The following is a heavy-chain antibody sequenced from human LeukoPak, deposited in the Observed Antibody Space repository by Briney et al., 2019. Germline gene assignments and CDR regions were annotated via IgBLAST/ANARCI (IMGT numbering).Heavy chain of an antibody. CDR3: ARDGTSTDDY. D-gene: IGHD2-2*01. J-gene: IGHJ4*02. V-gene: IGHV1-18*01. Sequence: ASVKVSCKASGYTFSNFGISWVRQAPGQGLEWMGWISGNNDNPNYGQKFQGRLTVTKDSSTSTAYMELRNLRSDDTAVYYCARDGTSTDDYWGQGTLVTVSS. CDR1: GYTFSNFG. CDR2: ISGNNDNP.